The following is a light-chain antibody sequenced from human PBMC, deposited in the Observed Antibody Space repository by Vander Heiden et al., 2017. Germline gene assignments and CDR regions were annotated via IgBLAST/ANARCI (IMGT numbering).Light chain of an antibody. CDR1: SSNIGAGCD. V-gene: IGLV1-40*01. CDR3: QSYDSSLSAYV. Sequence: QSVLTQPPSVSAAPGPRVTIPYTGSSSNIGAGCDVHWYQQLPGTTPKLLIFGNSKRPSGVPDRFSGSKSGTSASLAITWLQAEDEGDYYCQSYDSSLSAYVFGTGTKVTVL. J-gene: IGLJ1*01. CDR2: GNS.